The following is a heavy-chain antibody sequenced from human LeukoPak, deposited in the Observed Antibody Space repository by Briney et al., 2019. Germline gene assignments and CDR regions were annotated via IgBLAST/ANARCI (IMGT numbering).Heavy chain of an antibody. Sequence: ASVKVSCKASEYSFTGYYMHWLRQAPRQGLEWMGWINPNTGGTKYAQKFQGRVTMTRDTSITTAYMELSSLRSDDTAVFYCARGRGGDWTNYFDYWGQGSLVTVSS. CDR2: INPNTGGT. V-gene: IGHV1-2*02. D-gene: IGHD2-21*02. J-gene: IGHJ4*02. CDR1: EYSFTGYY. CDR3: ARGRGGDWTNYFDY.